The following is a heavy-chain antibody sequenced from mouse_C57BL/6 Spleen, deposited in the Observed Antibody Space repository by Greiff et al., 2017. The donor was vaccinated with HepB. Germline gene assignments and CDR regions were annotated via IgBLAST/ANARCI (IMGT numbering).Heavy chain of an antibody. CDR3: AGGNYGAMDY. CDR1: GYTFTSYG. J-gene: IGHJ4*01. V-gene: IGHV1-81*01. Sequence: VMLVESGAELARPGASVKLSCKASGYTFTSYGISWVKQRTGQGLEWIGEIYPRSGNTYYNEKFKGKATLTADKSSSTAYMELRSLTSEDSAVYFCAGGNYGAMDYWGQGTSVTVSS. D-gene: IGHD1-1*01. CDR2: IYPRSGNT.